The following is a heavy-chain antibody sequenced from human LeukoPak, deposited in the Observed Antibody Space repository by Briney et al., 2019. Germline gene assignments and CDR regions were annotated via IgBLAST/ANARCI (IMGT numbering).Heavy chain of an antibody. J-gene: IGHJ4*02. D-gene: IGHD1-26*01. CDR3: ARALSGSYRFDY. CDR1: GGTFSSYT. V-gene: IGHV1-69*02. CDR2: IIPILGIA. Sequence: SVKASCKASGGTFSSYTISWVRQAPGQGLEWMGRIIPILGIANYAQKFQSRVTITADKSTSTAYMELSSLRSEDTAVYYCARALSGSYRFDYWGQGTLVTVSS.